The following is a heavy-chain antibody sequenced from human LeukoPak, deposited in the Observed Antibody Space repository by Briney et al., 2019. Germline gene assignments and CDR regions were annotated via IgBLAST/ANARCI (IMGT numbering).Heavy chain of an antibody. CDR1: GGSISSGGYS. Sequence: SQTLSLTCAVSGGSISSGGYSWSWIRQPPGKGLEWIGYIYYSGSTYYNPSLKSRVTISVDTSKNQFSLKVSSVTAADTAVYYCARTPKTVKNYYYMDVWGKGTTVTISS. V-gene: IGHV4-30-4*07. CDR2: IYYSGST. D-gene: IGHD4-17*01. CDR3: ARTPKTVKNYYYMDV. J-gene: IGHJ6*03.